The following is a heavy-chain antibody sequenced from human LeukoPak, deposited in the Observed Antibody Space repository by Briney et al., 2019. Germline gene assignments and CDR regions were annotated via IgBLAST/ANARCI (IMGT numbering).Heavy chain of an antibody. CDR2: IYYSGST. CDR1: GGSISSSNYY. D-gene: IGHD5-24*01. J-gene: IGHJ2*01. Sequence: SETLSLTCTVSGGSISSSNYYWGWIRQSPGKGLEWIGTIYYSGSTYYNPSLKSRVTISLDTSKNQFSLKLSSVTAADTAVYYCARQVGDGYKNYWYFDLWGRGTLLTVSS. CDR3: ARQVGDGYKNYWYFDL. V-gene: IGHV4-39*01.